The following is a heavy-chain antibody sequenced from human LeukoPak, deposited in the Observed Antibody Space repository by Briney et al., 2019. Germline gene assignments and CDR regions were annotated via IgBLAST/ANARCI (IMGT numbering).Heavy chain of an antibody. CDR3: ARGGSYLSAFDI. CDR2: IYSGGNT. Sequence: TGGSLRLSCAASGFIFRNYAMSWVRQAPGKGLEWVSFIYSGGNTYYSDSVKGRFTISRDNSKNTLYLQMNSLRAEDTAVYYCARGGSYLSAFDIWGQGTMVTVSS. CDR1: GFIFRNYA. V-gene: IGHV3-53*01. J-gene: IGHJ3*02. D-gene: IGHD1-26*01.